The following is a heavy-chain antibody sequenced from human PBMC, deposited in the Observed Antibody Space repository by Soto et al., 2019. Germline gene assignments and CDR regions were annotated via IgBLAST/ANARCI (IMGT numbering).Heavy chain of an antibody. CDR2: IDSDGSRT. J-gene: IGHJ4*02. CDR3: VRGLAGDN. CDR1: GLTFSSYW. Sequence: EVQLVESGGALVQPGGSLRLSCAVSGLTFSSYWMHWVRQAPGKGLEWVSRIDSDGSRTNYADSVKGRFTISRDNAKNTLYLQMNSLRADDTAVYYCVRGLAGDNWGQGTLVIVSS. V-gene: IGHV3-74*01. D-gene: IGHD2-15*01.